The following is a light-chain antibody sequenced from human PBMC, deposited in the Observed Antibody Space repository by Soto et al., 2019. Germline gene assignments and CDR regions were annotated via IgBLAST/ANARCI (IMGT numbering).Light chain of an antibody. J-gene: IGLJ2*01. V-gene: IGLV2-14*01. CDR2: DVS. CDR3: SSYTRSSTLVV. Sequence: QSALTQPASVSGSPGQSITISCTGTSSDVGGYNYVSWYQQHPGKAPKLMIYDVSNRPSGVSNRFSGSKSGNTASLTISGLQAEDEADYYCSSYTRSSTLVVFGGGTTLTVL. CDR1: SSDVGGYNY.